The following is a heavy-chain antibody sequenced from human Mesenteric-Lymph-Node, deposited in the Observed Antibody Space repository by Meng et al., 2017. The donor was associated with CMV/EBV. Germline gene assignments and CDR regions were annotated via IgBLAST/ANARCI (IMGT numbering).Heavy chain of an antibody. CDR3: ASARVVPAATHYYYYGMDV. Sequence: SFGSCYWSWIRQPPGKGLEWIGEINHHGSTNYNPSLMSRVTISVDTSKNQFSLKLSSVTAADTAVYYCASARVVPAATHYYYYGMDVWGQGTTVTVSS. J-gene: IGHJ6*02. CDR2: INHHGST. V-gene: IGHV4-34*01. CDR1: SFGSCY. D-gene: IGHD2-2*01.